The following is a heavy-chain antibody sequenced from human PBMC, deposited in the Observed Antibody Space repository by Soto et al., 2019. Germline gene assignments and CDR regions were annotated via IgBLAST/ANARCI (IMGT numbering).Heavy chain of an antibody. V-gene: IGHV4-39*01. CDR3: ARQVGATYCDY. D-gene: IGHD1-26*01. CDR1: GGSISSSSNY. CDR2: IYYSGST. Sequence: QLQLQESGPGRVKPSETLSLTCTVSGGSISSSSNYWGWIRQPPGKGLEWIGSIYYSGSTYYNPSLKSRVTISVDTSKNQFSLKLSSVTAADTAVYYCARQVGATYCDYWGQGTLVTVSS. J-gene: IGHJ4*02.